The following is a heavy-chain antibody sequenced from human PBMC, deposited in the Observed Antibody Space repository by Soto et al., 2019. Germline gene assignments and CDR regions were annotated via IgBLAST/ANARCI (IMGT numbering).Heavy chain of an antibody. CDR2: IDADGTRR. CDR3: ARAMTAVGAGTQGAD. J-gene: IGHJ4*02. D-gene: IGHD1-26*01. Sequence: DVQLVESGGDLVQPGESLRLSCEVSGFTFNTYWMLWVRQAPGKGLVWVSRIDADGTRRDYADSVKGRFSISRDNAKNTLYLAMNSLRVEDTAVYYCARAMTAVGAGTQGADWGQGTLVTVSS. V-gene: IGHV3-74*01. CDR1: GFTFNTYW.